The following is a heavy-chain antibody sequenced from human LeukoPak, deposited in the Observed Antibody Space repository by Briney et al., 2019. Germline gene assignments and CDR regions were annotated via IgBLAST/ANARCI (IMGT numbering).Heavy chain of an antibody. CDR1: GGSISSSSYF. D-gene: IGHD3-10*01. CDR2: MYYSGST. V-gene: IGHV4-39*01. Sequence: PSETLSLTCTVSGGSISSSSYFWGWIRQPPGKGLEWIGSMYYSGSTYYNPSLKSRVTISVDTSKNQFSLKLSSVTAADTAVYDCARPKGYGSGSYYTSGWFDPWGQGTLVTVSS. J-gene: IGHJ5*02. CDR3: ARPKGYGSGSYYTSGWFDP.